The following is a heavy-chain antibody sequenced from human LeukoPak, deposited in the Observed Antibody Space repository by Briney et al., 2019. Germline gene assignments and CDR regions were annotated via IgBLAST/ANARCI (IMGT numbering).Heavy chain of an antibody. J-gene: IGHJ6*02. V-gene: IGHV3-30*18. CDR2: ISYDGSYK. Sequence: GGSLRLSCAASGFTFSGYGMQWVRQAPGKGLEGVAVISYDGSYKYYADSVKGRFTIYRDNSKNKLYLQKNSLRPEDTAVYYCAKDRGSSGQYGMDVWGQGTTVTVSS. CDR1: GFTFSGYG. CDR3: AKDRGSSGQYGMDV. D-gene: IGHD6-6*01.